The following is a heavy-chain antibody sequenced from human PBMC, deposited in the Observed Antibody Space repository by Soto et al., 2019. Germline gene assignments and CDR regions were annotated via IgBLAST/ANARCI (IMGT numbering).Heavy chain of an antibody. V-gene: IGHV4-59*01. CDR1: GGSISSYY. J-gene: IGHJ6*03. Sequence: SETLSLTCTVSGGSISSYYWSWIRQPPGKGLEWIGYIYYSGSTNYNPSLKSRVTISVDTSKNQFSLKLSSVTAADTAVYYCARVVSRDYYYYYMDVWGKGTTVTVSS. CDR2: IYYSGST. D-gene: IGHD1-20*01. CDR3: ARVVSRDYYYYYMDV.